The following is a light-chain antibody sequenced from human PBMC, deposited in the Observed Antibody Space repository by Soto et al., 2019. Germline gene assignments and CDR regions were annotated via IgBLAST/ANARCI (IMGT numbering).Light chain of an antibody. J-gene: IGLJ2*01. CDR3: SSYTGNIRI. Sequence: QSVLTQPASVSGSPGQSITISCTGTSSDIGGYNSVSWYQQYPGKAPKLMIYDVNNRPSGVSNRFSGSKSGNTASLTISGLQAEDEADYYCSSYTGNIRIFGGGTKLTVL. CDR1: SSDIGGYNS. CDR2: DVN. V-gene: IGLV2-14*01.